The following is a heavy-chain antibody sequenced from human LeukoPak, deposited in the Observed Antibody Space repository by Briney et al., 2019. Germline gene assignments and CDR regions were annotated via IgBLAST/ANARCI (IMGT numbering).Heavy chain of an antibody. V-gene: IGHV3-9*03. Sequence: GGSLRLSCAASGFTFDDYAMHWVRQAPGKGLEWVSGISWNSGSIGYADAVKGRFTISRDNAKNSLYLQMNRLRADDMDLYYCAKDIDSSGYHDAFDIWGQGTMVTVSS. J-gene: IGHJ3*02. D-gene: IGHD3-22*01. CDR3: AKDIDSSGYHDAFDI. CDR2: ISWNSGSI. CDR1: GFTFDDYA.